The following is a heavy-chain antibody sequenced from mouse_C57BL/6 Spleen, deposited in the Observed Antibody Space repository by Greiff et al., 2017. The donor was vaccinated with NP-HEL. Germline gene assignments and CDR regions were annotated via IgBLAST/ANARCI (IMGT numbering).Heavy chain of an antibody. CDR1: GYTFTGYW. Sequence: VQLQQSGAELMKPGASVKLSCKATGYTFTGYWIEWVKQRPGHGLEWIGEILPGSGSTNYNEKFKGKATFTADTYSNTAYMQLSRLTTEDSAIYYCARGNSNPYAMDYWGQGTSVTVSS. CDR2: ILPGSGST. D-gene: IGHD2-5*01. J-gene: IGHJ4*01. V-gene: IGHV1-9*01. CDR3: ARGNSNPYAMDY.